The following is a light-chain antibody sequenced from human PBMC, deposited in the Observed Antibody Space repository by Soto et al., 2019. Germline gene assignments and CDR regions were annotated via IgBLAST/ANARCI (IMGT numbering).Light chain of an antibody. J-gene: IGLJ1*01. CDR1: SSDVGGYNY. CDR2: DVS. Sequence: QSVLTQPRSVSGSPGQSVTISCTGTSSDVGGYNYVSWYQQHPGKAPKLMIYDVSNRPSGVPDRFSGSKSGNTASLTISGLQPEDESDYYCCSNAGSYTYVFGTGTKVTVL. V-gene: IGLV2-11*01. CDR3: CSNAGSYTYV.